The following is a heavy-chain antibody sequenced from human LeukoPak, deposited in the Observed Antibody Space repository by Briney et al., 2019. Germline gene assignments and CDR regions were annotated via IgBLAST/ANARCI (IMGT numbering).Heavy chain of an antibody. J-gene: IGHJ5*02. V-gene: IGHV3-15*01. Sequence: GGSLRLSCAASGFTFSNAWMSWVRQAPGKGLEWVGRIKSKTDGGTTDYAAPVKGRFTISRDDSKNTLYLQMNSLRAEDTAVYYCARAQDSDYYDPSWFDPWGQGILVTVSS. CDR3: ARAQDSDYYDPSWFDP. CDR2: IKSKTDGGTT. CDR1: GFTFSNAW. D-gene: IGHD3-16*01.